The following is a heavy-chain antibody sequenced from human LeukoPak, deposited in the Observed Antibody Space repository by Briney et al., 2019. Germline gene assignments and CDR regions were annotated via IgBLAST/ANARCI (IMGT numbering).Heavy chain of an antibody. V-gene: IGHV3-30*18. CDR2: ISYDGDNK. Sequence: GGSLRLPCAASGFTFSGYYMSWIRQAPGKGLEWVAVISYDGDNKYYADSVKGRFTISRDNSKNTLYLQMNSLRAEDTAVYYCAKDLYGSGSFFDYWGQGTLVTVSS. CDR1: GFTFSGYY. CDR3: AKDLYGSGSFFDY. D-gene: IGHD3-10*01. J-gene: IGHJ4*02.